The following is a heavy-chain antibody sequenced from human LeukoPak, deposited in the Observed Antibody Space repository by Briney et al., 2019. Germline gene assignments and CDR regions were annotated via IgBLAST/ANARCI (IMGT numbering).Heavy chain of an antibody. J-gene: IGHJ4*02. CDR3: ARGVVRGAGSY. CDR2: IYYSGST. Sequence: RPSETLSLTCTVSGGSISSYYWSWIRQPPGKGLEWIGYIYYSGSTNYNPSLKSRVTISVDTSKNQFSLKLSSVTAADTAVYYCARGVVRGAGSYWGQGTLVTVSS. CDR1: GGSISSYY. D-gene: IGHD3-10*01. V-gene: IGHV4-59*12.